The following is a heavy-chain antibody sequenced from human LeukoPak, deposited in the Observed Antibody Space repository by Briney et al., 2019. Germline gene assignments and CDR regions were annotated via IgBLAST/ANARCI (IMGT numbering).Heavy chain of an antibody. J-gene: IGHJ4*02. Sequence: ASVKVSCKASGYTFTSYGISWVRQAPGQGLEWMGIINPSGGSTSYAQKFQGRVTMTRDTSTSTVYMELSSLRSEDTAVYYCARGGAYYDYVWGSYRPQYYFDYWGQGTLVTVSS. V-gene: IGHV1-46*01. CDR2: INPSGGST. D-gene: IGHD3-16*02. CDR1: GYTFTSYG. CDR3: ARGGAYYDYVWGSYRPQYYFDY.